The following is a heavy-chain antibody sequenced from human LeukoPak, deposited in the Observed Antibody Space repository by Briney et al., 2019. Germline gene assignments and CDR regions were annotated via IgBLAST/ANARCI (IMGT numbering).Heavy chain of an antibody. J-gene: IGHJ4*02. V-gene: IGHV3-23*01. CDR1: GFTFSSYA. CDR2: LSDGGHSS. D-gene: IGHD5-18*01. Sequence: GGSLRLSCAASGFTFSSYAMNWVRQAPGKGLEWVSSLSDGGHSSFYADSVKGRFTICRDDSQNILYLQMNNLRADDTALYYCAFSPLGFNYGYAYWGQGTLVTVSS. CDR3: AFSPLGFNYGYAY.